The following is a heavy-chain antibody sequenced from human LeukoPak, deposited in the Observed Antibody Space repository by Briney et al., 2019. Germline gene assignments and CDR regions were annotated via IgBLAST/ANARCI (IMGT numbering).Heavy chain of an antibody. CDR3: ARDGADSGLYFDY. CDR2: INQDGSEK. CDR1: GFTFSSHW. V-gene: IGHV3-7*01. J-gene: IGHJ4*02. Sequence: GGSLRLSCAASGFTFSSHWMSWVRQAPGKGLELVANINQDGSEKSYVDSVEGRFTISRDNAKNSLYLQMNSLRAEDTAFYYCARDGADSGLYFDYWGQGTLVTVSS. D-gene: IGHD4/OR15-4a*01.